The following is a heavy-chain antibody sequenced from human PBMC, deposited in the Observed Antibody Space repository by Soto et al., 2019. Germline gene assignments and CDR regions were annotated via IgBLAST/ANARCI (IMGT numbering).Heavy chain of an antibody. J-gene: IGHJ3*02. CDR2: IIPIFGTA. Sequence: SVKVSCKASGGTFSSYAISCVRQAPGQGLEWMGGIIPIFGTANYAQKFQGRVTITADESTSTAYMELSSLRSEDTAVYYCARFVPAAMLPLDAFDIWGQGTMVTVSS. V-gene: IGHV1-69*13. D-gene: IGHD2-2*01. CDR1: GGTFSSYA. CDR3: ARFVPAAMLPLDAFDI.